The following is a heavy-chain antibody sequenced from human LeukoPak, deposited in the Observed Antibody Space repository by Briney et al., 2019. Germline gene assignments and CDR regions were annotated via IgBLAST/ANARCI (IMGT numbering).Heavy chain of an antibody. J-gene: IGHJ4*02. CDR1: GGSISSSSYY. CDR3: ARGRPFGGGFHLDY. V-gene: IGHV4-39*02. Sequence: PSETLSLTCTVSGGSISSSSYYWGWIRQPPGKGLEWIGNIYYSGSTYYNPSLKSRVTMSVDTSKNQFFLKLSSVTAADTAVYYCARGRPFGGGFHLDYWGQGTLVTVSA. D-gene: IGHD1-26*01. CDR2: IYYSGST.